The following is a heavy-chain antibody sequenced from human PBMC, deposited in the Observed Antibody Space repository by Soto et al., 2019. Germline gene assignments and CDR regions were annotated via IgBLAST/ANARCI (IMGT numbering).Heavy chain of an antibody. D-gene: IGHD4-17*01. Sequence: PSETLSLTCAVYGGSFSGYYWSWIRQPPGKGLEWIGEINHSGSTNYNPSLKSRVTISVDTSKNQFSLKLSSVTAADTAVYYCARDSSDYGDYVGYFDYWGQRTLVTVSS. J-gene: IGHJ4*02. CDR2: INHSGST. CDR1: GGSFSGYY. CDR3: ARDSSDYGDYVGYFDY. V-gene: IGHV4-34*01.